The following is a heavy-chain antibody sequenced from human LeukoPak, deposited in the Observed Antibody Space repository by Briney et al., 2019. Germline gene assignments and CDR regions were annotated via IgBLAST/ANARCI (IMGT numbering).Heavy chain of an antibody. J-gene: IGHJ4*02. V-gene: IGHV4-59*01. CDR1: GGSISSYY. CDR3: ARVIAAAGTRYFDY. D-gene: IGHD6-13*01. Sequence: PSETLSLTCTVSGGSISSYYWSWIRQPPGKGLEWIGYIYYSGSTNYNPSLKSRVTISVDTSKNQFSLKLSSLTAADTAVYYCARVIAAAGTRYFDYWGQGTLVTVSS. CDR2: IYYSGST.